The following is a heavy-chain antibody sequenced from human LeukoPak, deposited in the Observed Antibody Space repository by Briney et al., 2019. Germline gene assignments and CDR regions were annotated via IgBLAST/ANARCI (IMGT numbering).Heavy chain of an antibody. J-gene: IGHJ4*02. CDR3: ARAHGIDYGDDYFDY. V-gene: IGHV4-30-2*01. D-gene: IGHD4-17*01. CDR2: IYHSGSGST. CDR1: GGSISSGGHS. Sequence: TLSLTCTVSGGSISSGGHSWSWIRQPPGKGLEWIGYIYHSGSGSTYYNPSLKSRVTISIDKSKNQFSLKLNSVTAADTAVYYCARAHGIDYGDDYFDYWGQGTLVTVSS.